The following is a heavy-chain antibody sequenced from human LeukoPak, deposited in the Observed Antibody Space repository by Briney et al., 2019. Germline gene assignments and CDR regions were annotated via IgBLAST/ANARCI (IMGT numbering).Heavy chain of an antibody. J-gene: IGHJ4*02. D-gene: IGHD3-10*01. CDR2: IIPIFGTA. V-gene: IGHV1-69*06. CDR1: GYTFTSYD. Sequence: SVKVSCKVSGYTFTSYDISWVRQAPGQGLEWMGGIIPIFGTANYAQKFQGRVTITADKSTSTAYMELSSLRSEDTAVYYCARFRAGVGEPYGDYWGQGTLVTVSS. CDR3: ARFRAGVGEPYGDY.